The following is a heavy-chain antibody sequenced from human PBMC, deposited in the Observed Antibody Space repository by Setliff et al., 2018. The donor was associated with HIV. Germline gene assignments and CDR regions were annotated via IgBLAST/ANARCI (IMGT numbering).Heavy chain of an antibody. V-gene: IGHV1-69*10. D-gene: IGHD3-10*01. J-gene: IGHJ4*02. Sequence: SVKVSRKASGDTFSNYGLNWVRQAPGQGPEWMGGVIPILDITNYAQNFWGRLTISADESTSTTYMELKNLRSEDTAVYYCARSQGDYSGSGQDYNAISAFDKWGQGTLVTVSS. CDR1: GDTFSNYG. CDR2: VIPILDIT. CDR3: ARSQGDYSGSGQDYNAISAFDK.